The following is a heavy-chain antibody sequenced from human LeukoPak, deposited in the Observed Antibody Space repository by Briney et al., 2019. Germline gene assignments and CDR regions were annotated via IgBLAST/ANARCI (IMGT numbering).Heavy chain of an antibody. CDR2: IHTSGST. CDR1: GGSISSSSYY. V-gene: IGHV4-61*02. D-gene: IGHD3-3*01. J-gene: IGHJ4*02. CDR3: ARADFWSGLDY. Sequence: PSETLSPTCTVSGGSISSSSYYWSWIRQPAGKGLEWIGRIHTSGSTNYSPSLKSRVTMSVDTSKNQFSLKLSSVTAADTAVYYCARADFWSGLDYWGQGTLVTVSS.